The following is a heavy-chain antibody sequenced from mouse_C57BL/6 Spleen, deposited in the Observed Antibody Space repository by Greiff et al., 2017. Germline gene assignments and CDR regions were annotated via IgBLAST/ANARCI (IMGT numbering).Heavy chain of an antibody. J-gene: IGHJ1*03. CDR2: IHPNSGST. CDR3: AREDLTTRYFDV. D-gene: IGHD2-1*01. V-gene: IGHV1-64*01. Sequence: VQLQQSGAELVKPGASVKLSCKASGYTFTSYWMHWVKQRPGQGLEWIGMIHPNSGSTNYNEKFKSKATLTVDKSSSTAYMQRSSLTSEDSAVYYCAREDLTTRYFDVWGTGTTVTVSS. CDR1: GYTFTSYW.